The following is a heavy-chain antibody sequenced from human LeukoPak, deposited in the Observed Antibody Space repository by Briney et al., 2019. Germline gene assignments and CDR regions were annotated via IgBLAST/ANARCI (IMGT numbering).Heavy chain of an antibody. D-gene: IGHD2-21*02. CDR2: IYHSGST. CDR1: VESFSGYY. V-gene: IGHV4-34*01. CDR3: ARGSAIRLVTATRNYFDY. Sequence: SETLSLTCAVYVESFSGYYSSWIRQPPGKGVEWIGEIYHSGSTNHNPSLQSRVTISLDTSKQQFSLKLSSVTAADTAVYYCARGSAIRLVTATRNYFDYWGQGTLVTVSS. J-gene: IGHJ4*02.